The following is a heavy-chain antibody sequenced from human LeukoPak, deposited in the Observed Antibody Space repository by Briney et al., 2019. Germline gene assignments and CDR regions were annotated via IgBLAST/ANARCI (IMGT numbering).Heavy chain of an antibody. V-gene: IGHV3-7*03. J-gene: IGHJ4*02. CDR2: IKQDGSVR. Sequence: GGSLRLSCAASGFTFSSYWMSWVRQAPGKGLEWVASIKQDGSVRYYVDSVKGRFTISRDNAKNSLYLQTNSLGAEDTAVYYCAREMWQWRYWGQGTLVTVSS. CDR1: GFTFSSYW. D-gene: IGHD6-19*01. CDR3: AREMWQWRY.